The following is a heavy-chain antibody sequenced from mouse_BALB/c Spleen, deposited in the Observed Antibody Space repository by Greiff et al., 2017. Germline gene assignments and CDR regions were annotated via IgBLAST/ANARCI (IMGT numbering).Heavy chain of an antibody. D-gene: IGHD3-3*01. CDR1: GFTFSSYA. Sequence: EVKVVESGGGLVKPGGSLKLSCAASGFTFSSYAMSWVRQSPEKRLEWVAEISSGGSYTYYPDTVTGRFTISRDNAKNTLYLEMSSLRSEDTAMYYCARRGARNYFDYWGQGTTLTVSS. CDR3: ARRGARNYFDY. CDR2: ISSGGSYT. V-gene: IGHV5-9-4*01. J-gene: IGHJ2*01.